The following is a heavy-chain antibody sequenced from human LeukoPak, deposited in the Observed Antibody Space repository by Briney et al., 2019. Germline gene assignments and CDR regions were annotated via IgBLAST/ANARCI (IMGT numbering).Heavy chain of an antibody. Sequence: PGGSLRLSCAASGFTFSSYAMSWVRQAPGKGLEWVSAISGSGGSTYYADSVKGRFTISRDNSKNTLYLQMNSLRAEDTAVYHCARVRFGDYGHFDYWGQGTLVTVSS. J-gene: IGHJ4*02. D-gene: IGHD4-17*01. CDR3: ARVRFGDYGHFDY. V-gene: IGHV3-23*01. CDR2: ISGSGGST. CDR1: GFTFSSYA.